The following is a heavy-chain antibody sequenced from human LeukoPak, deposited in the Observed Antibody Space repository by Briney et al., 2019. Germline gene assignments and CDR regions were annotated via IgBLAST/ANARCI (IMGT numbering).Heavy chain of an antibody. CDR2: IIPIFGTA. J-gene: IGHJ4*02. V-gene: IGHV1-69*06. Sequence: SVKVSCKASGGNFSSYAISWVRQAPGQGLEWMGGIIPIFGTANYAQKFQGRVTITADKSTSTAYMELSSLRSEDTAVYYCAGEKGLRLRGFDYWGQGTLVTVSS. CDR1: GGNFSSYA. CDR3: AGEKGLRLRGFDY. D-gene: IGHD5-12*01.